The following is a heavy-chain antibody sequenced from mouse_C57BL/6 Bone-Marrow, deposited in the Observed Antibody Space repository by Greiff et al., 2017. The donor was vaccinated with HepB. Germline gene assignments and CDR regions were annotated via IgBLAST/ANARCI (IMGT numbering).Heavy chain of an antibody. J-gene: IGHJ3*01. CDR3: ARVRRAWFAY. CDR2: IYPRSGNT. CDR1: GYTFTSYG. V-gene: IGHV1-81*01. Sequence: VQLQQSGAELARPGASVKLSCKASGYTFTSYGISWVKQRTGQGLEWIGEIYPRSGNTYYNEKFKGKATLTADKSSSTAYMELRSLTSEDSAVYFCARVRRAWFAYWGQGTLVTVSA.